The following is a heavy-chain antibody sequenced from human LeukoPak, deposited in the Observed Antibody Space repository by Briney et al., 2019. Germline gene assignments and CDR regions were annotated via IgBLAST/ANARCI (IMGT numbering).Heavy chain of an antibody. V-gene: IGHV4-34*01. CDR3: ARGTSPGWPTLHY. CDR2: IKFGERS. Sequence: SETLSLTCAVYGGSLRGFYWAWIRQPPGKGLEWIGDIKFGERSDYNPSLESRVTISVDTSKNQFSLRMTSVTAADTAVYYCARGTSPGWPTLHYWGQGTLVTVSS. D-gene: IGHD6-19*01. CDR1: GGSLRGFY. J-gene: IGHJ4*02.